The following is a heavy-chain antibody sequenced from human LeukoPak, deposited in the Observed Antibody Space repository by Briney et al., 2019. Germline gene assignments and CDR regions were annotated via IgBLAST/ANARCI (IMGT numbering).Heavy chain of an antibody. CDR2: FDPEDGET. V-gene: IGHV1-24*01. D-gene: IGHD4-11*01. CDR3: ATGGDYSRDYYCMDV. J-gene: IGHJ6*03. CDR1: GYTLTELS. Sequence: ASVKVSCKVSGYTLTELSMHWVRQAPGKGLEWMGGFDPEDGETIYAQKFQGRVTMTEDTSTDTAYMELSSLRSEDTAVYYCATGGDYSRDYYCMDVWGKGTTVTISS.